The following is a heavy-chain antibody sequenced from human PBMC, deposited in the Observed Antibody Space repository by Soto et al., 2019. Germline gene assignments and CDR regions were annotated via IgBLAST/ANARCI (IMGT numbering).Heavy chain of an antibody. CDR1: GGSISSSSHY. CDR2: IYYSGNT. CDR3: VRQLGYASGSYSNRCYFDW. D-gene: IGHD3-10*01. V-gene: IGHV4-39*01. Sequence: SETLSLTCTVPGGSISSSSHYWGWVRQPPGKGLEWIGSIYYSGNTYYNPSLKSRVTMSVDTSKNQFSLKLSSVTAADTAVYFCVRQLGYASGSYSNRCYFDWWGQGTLVTVSS. J-gene: IGHJ4*02.